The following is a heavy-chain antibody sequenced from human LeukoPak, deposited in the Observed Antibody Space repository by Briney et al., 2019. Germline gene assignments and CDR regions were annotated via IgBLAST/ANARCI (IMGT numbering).Heavy chain of an antibody. CDR3: ARDVGTTGWHTFDY. Sequence: SQTLSLTCAISGDSVSSNNGAWNWIRQSPSRGLEWLGRTYYRSKWYNDYAGSLVSRITISPDTSKNQFSLQLYSVTPEDTAVYYCARDVGTTGWHTFDYWGQGTLVTVSS. D-gene: IGHD3-9*01. V-gene: IGHV6-1*01. CDR2: TYYRSKWYN. J-gene: IGHJ4*02. CDR1: GDSVSSNNGA.